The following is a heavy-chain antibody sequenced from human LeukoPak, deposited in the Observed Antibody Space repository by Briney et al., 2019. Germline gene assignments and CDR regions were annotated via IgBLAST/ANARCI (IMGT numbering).Heavy chain of an antibody. CDR2: IYYGGST. CDR3: ARYTSYYGSGSYLAWFDP. V-gene: IGHV4-39*07. Sequence: PSETLSLTCTASGGSISSSSYYWGWIRQPPGKGLEWIGSIYYGGSTYYNPSLKSRVTISVDTSRNQFSLKLISVTAADTAVYYCARYTSYYGSGSYLAWFDPWGQGTLVTVSS. D-gene: IGHD3-10*01. J-gene: IGHJ5*02. CDR1: GGSISSSSYY.